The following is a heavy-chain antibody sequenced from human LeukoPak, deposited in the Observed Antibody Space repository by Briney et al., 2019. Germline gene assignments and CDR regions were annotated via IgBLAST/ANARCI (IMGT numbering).Heavy chain of an antibody. CDR2: ISGSGGST. D-gene: IGHD6-19*01. J-gene: IGHJ5*02. V-gene: IGHV3-23*01. CDR1: GFTFSSYA. CDR3: ARVVAVAGTGGDWFDP. Sequence: GGSLRLSCAASGFTFSSYAMSWVRQAPGKGLEWVSAISGSGGSTYYADSVKGRFTISRHNSKNTLYLQMNSLRAEDTAVYYCARVVAVAGTGGDWFDPWGQGTLVTVSS.